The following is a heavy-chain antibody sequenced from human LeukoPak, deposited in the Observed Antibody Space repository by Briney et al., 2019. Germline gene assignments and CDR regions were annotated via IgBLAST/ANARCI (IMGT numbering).Heavy chain of an antibody. J-gene: IGHJ3*02. V-gene: IGHV3-21*01. Sequence: GGSLRLSCAASGFTFSSYSMNWVRQAPGQGLEWVSSISSSSSYIYYADSVKGRFTISRDNAKNSLYLQMNSLRAEDTAVYYCARDPRYCSSTSCGSDAFDIWGQGTMVTVSS. CDR1: GFTFSSYS. CDR3: ARDPRYCSSTSCGSDAFDI. CDR2: ISSSSSYI. D-gene: IGHD2-2*01.